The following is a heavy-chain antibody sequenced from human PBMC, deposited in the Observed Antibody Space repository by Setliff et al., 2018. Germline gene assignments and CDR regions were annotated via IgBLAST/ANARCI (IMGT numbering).Heavy chain of an antibody. CDR2: IYHSGST. CDR1: GYSISSGYY. V-gene: IGHV4-38-2*01. Sequence: KTSETLSLTCAVSGYSISSGYYWGWIRQPPGKGLEWIGSIYHSGSTYYNPSLKSRVTISVDTSKNQFSLKLSSVTAADTAVYYCARKYSSSWYWTWIYYFDYWHFGLWGRGTLVTVSS. D-gene: IGHD6-13*01. J-gene: IGHJ2*01. CDR3: ARKYSSSWYWTWIYYFDYWHFGL.